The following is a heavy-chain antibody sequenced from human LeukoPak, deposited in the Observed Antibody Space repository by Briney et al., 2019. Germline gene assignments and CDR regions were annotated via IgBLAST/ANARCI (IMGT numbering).Heavy chain of an antibody. J-gene: IGHJ4*02. V-gene: IGHV3-23*01. CDR1: GFTFSSYA. Sequence: GGSLRLSCAASGFTFSSYAMSWVRQAPGKGLEWVSAISGSGGSTYYADSVKGRFTISRDNSKNTLYLQMNSLRAEDTAVYYCAKFVVRYSSGWGAFDYWGQGTLVTVSS. CDR2: ISGSGGST. D-gene: IGHD6-19*01. CDR3: AKFVVRYSSGWGAFDY.